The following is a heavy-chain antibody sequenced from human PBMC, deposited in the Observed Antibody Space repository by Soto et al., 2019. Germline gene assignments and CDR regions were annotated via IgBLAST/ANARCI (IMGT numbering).Heavy chain of an antibody. CDR1: GGSISGYY. J-gene: IGHJ4*02. Sequence: SETLSLTCTVSGGSISGYYWSWIRQPPGKGLEWIGYIYYSGTTNYNPSLKSRVTISVDTSKNQFSLKLTSVTAADTAVYYCARERGGYSSDFWGQGTLVTVSS. V-gene: IGHV4-59*12. CDR2: IYYSGTT. D-gene: IGHD2-15*01. CDR3: ARERGGYSSDF.